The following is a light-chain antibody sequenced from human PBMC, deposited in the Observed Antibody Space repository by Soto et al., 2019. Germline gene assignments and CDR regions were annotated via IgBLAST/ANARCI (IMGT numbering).Light chain of an antibody. CDR3: QQYGSSPPLT. CDR1: QSVRSNY. CDR2: DAS. J-gene: IGKJ4*01. V-gene: IGKV3-20*01. Sequence: EIVLTQSPGTLSLSPGERATLSCRASQSVRSNYLAWYQQKPDQAPRLLIYDASSRATGIPDRFSGSGSGTDFPLTINRLEPEDFAVYYCQQYGSSPPLTFGGGTKLEIK.